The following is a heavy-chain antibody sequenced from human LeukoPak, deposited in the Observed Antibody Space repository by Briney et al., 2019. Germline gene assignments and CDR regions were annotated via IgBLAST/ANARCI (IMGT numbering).Heavy chain of an antibody. D-gene: IGHD7-27*01. J-gene: IGHJ4*02. Sequence: DSVKGRFTISRDNAKSTLYLQMNSLRSEDTAVYYCARGDPLGNYWGQGTLVTVSS. CDR3: ARGDPLGNY. V-gene: IGHV3-74*01.